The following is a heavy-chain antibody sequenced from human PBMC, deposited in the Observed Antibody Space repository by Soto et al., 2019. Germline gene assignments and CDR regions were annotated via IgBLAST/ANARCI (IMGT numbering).Heavy chain of an antibody. Sequence: SVKVSCKASGGTFSSYTISWVRQAPGQGLEWMGRIIPILGIANYAQKFQGRVTITADKSTSTAYMELSSLRSEDTAVYYCARMTSGYSGYDFVSYYYGMDVWGQGTTVPVSS. CDR1: GGTFSSYT. V-gene: IGHV1-69*02. J-gene: IGHJ6*02. CDR2: IIPILGIA. CDR3: ARMTSGYSGYDFVSYYYGMDV. D-gene: IGHD5-12*01.